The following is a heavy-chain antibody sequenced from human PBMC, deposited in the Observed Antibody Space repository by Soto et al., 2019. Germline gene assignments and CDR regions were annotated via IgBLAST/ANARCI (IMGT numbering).Heavy chain of an antibody. CDR3: ATAEVDY. J-gene: IGHJ4*02. V-gene: IGHV3-74*01. CDR2: MNSDGSST. Sequence: GGSLRHSCAASGFTFGNYWMHWVRQAPGKGLEWVSRMNSDGSSTNYADSVKGRFTVSRDNAKNTLYLQMNSLRAEDTAVYYCATAEVDYWGPGTLVTVS. CDR1: GFTFGNYW.